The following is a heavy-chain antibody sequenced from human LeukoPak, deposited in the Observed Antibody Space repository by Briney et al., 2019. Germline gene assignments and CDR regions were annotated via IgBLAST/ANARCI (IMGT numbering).Heavy chain of an antibody. D-gene: IGHD3-22*01. CDR1: GGSISSGGYY. Sequence: PSETLSLTCTVSGGSISSGGYYWSWLRQHPGKGLERIGDIYYSGSTYYNPSLKSRVTISVDTSKTHFSLKLSSVTAADTAVYYCARDLGNYYDSSAHRTNWFDPWGQGTLVTVSS. J-gene: IGHJ5*02. CDR3: ARDLGNYYDSSAHRTNWFDP. CDR2: IYYSGST. V-gene: IGHV4-31*03.